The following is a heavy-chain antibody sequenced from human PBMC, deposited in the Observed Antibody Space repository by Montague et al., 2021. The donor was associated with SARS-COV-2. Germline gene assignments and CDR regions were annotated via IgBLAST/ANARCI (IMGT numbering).Heavy chain of an antibody. J-gene: IGHJ6*02. CDR2: ISSSGSS. Sequence: SETLSLTCNVSGGSISSSSYYWGWLRQPPGKGLVCIGSISSSGSSYYNPSLKSRVTISVDTSKNQFSLKLSSVTAADTDVYFCARVGRQQLVRVSGMDVWGQGTTVTVSS. CDR1: GGSISSSSYY. CDR3: ARVGRQQLVRVSGMDV. V-gene: IGHV4-39*07. D-gene: IGHD6-13*01.